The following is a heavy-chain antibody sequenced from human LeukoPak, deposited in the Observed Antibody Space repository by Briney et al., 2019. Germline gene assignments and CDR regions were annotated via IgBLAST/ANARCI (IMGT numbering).Heavy chain of an antibody. V-gene: IGHV4-39*01. CDR1: GGSISSSRYY. CDR2: IYYSGST. J-gene: IGHJ4*02. CDR3: ARRAEYSRAHYYFDY. D-gene: IGHD6-6*01. Sequence: SETLSLTCTVSGGSISSSRYYWGWIRQPPGKGMEWIGTIYYSGSTYYNPSLKSRVTISVDTSKNQFSLKLSSVTAADTAVYYCARRAEYSRAHYYFDYWGQGTLVTVSS.